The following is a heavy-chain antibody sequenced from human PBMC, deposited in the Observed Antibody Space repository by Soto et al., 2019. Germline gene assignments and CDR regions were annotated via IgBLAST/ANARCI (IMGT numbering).Heavy chain of an antibody. J-gene: IGHJ4*02. Sequence: PGGSLRLSCAASGFTFSSYGMSWVRQAPGKGLEWVSIISASGGSTNYADSVKGRFTISRDNSKKTLYLQMNSLRAEDTAVYYCAKPGVFWDFAYWGQGTLVTVSS. V-gene: IGHV3-23*01. D-gene: IGHD3-10*01. CDR3: AKPGVFWDFAY. CDR2: ISASGGST. CDR1: GFTFSSYG.